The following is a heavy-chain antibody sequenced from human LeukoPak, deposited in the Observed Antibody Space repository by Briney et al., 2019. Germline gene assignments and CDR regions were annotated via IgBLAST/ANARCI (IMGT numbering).Heavy chain of an antibody. CDR2: IWYDGSNK. Sequence: GGSLRLSCAASGFTFSSYGMHWVRQAPGKGLEWVAVIWYDGSNKYYADSVKGRFTISRDNSKNTLYLQMNSLRAEDTAVYYCARDQAAAPTAGMDVWGQGTTVTVSS. J-gene: IGHJ6*02. D-gene: IGHD6-13*01. V-gene: IGHV3-33*01. CDR1: GFTFSSYG. CDR3: ARDQAAAPTAGMDV.